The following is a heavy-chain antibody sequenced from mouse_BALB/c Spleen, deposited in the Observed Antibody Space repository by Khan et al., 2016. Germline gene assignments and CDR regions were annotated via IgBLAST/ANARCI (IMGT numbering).Heavy chain of an antibody. D-gene: IGHD1-1*01. CDR2: TNPTNGRP. CDR1: GYTFTSYW. V-gene: IGHV1S81*02. J-gene: IGHJ2*01. CDR3: ARIKKIVATYFDY. Sequence: QVQLQQSGAELVKAGASVKMSCKASGYTFTSYWMHWVKQRLGQGLEWFAETNPTNGRPYYNEKFKSKATLTVDTSSSTAYMQLSGPTFEDAAVYYSARIKKIVATYFDYWGEGTTLTVSA.